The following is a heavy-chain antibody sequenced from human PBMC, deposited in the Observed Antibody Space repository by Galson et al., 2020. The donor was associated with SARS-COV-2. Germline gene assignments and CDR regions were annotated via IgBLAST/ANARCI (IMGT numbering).Heavy chain of an antibody. CDR2: IYHSGSV. CDR3: ARGQGYCTGTNGQRPYAFDI. J-gene: IGHJ3*02. D-gene: IGHD2-8*02. CDR1: GGSISSTNW. Sequence: SETLSLTCAVSGGSISSTNWWSWVRQPPGEGLEWIGEIYHSGSVNYNPSLKSRVTISVDRSKDHFSLNLNTVTGADTAIYYCARGQGYCTGTNGQRPYAFDIWGQGTMVTVSS. V-gene: IGHV4-4*02.